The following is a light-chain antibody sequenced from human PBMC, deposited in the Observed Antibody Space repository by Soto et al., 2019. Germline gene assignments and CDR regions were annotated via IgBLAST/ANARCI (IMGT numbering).Light chain of an antibody. Sequence: EIVLTQSPGNLSLSPGERATLSCRASQSVSSSYLAWYQQKPGQAPRLLIYGASSRATGIPDRFSGSGSGTDFTLTISRLEPEDFAVYYCQQYGSSPQTFGPGTKVDIK. CDR3: QQYGSSPQT. CDR2: GAS. V-gene: IGKV3-20*01. CDR1: QSVSSSY. J-gene: IGKJ3*01.